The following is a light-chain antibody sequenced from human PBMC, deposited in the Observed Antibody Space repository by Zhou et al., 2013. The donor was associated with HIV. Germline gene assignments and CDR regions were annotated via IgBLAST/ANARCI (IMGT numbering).Light chain of an antibody. CDR1: QSVFSNY. J-gene: IGKJ5*01. CDR2: GAS. Sequence: EIVLTQSPGTLSLSPGERATLSCRASQSVFSNYLAWYQQKPGQAPRLLIYGASSRATGIPDRFSGGGSGTDFTLTISRLEPEDLAVYFCQQYGSSPISFGQGTRLDI. V-gene: IGKV3-20*01. CDR3: QQYGSSPIS.